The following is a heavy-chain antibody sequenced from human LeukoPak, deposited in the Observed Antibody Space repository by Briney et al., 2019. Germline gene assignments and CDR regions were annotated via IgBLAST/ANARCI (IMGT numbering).Heavy chain of an antibody. J-gene: IGHJ4*02. D-gene: IGHD3-22*01. CDR3: ARSSYYDTSGYYDY. V-gene: IGHV4-39*01. CDR2: IYYTEST. CDR1: GGSISSSSHY. Sequence: PSETLSLTCTVSGGSISSSSHYWGWVRQPPGKGLECNGFIYYTESTYSNPSLKSRVALSIDRTKNQFSLKLSPVTAADTAVYYCARSSYYDTSGYYDYWGQGALVTVSS.